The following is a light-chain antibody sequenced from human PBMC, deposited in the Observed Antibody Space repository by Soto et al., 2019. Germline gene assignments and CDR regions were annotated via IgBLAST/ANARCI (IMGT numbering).Light chain of an antibody. CDR3: KQYNNWPRT. J-gene: IGKJ1*01. CDR2: DAS. CDR1: QSVSSY. V-gene: IGKV3D-15*01. Sequence: EIVMTQYPDTLSVSPGETVTLSCRASQSVSSYLAWYQQKPGQAHRLLIYDASNRATGIPARFSGSGSGTEFTLTIKSLQSEDFAVYYCKQYNNWPRTFGQGTKVDIK.